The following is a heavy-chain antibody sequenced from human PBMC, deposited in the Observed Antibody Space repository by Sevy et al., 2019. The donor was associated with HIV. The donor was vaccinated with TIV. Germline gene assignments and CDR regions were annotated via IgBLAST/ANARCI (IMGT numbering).Heavy chain of an antibody. CDR2: IKQDGSEK. D-gene: IGHD2-8*01. CDR3: ARATRCTNGVCYDYYYYGMDV. CDR1: GFTFSSYW. V-gene: IGHV3-7*01. Sequence: GGSLRLSCAASGFTFSSYWMSWVRQAPGKGLEWVANIKQDGSEKYYVDSVKGRFTISRDNAKNSLYLQMNSLRAEDTAVYYCARATRCTNGVCYDYYYYGMDVWGQGTTVTVSS. J-gene: IGHJ6*02.